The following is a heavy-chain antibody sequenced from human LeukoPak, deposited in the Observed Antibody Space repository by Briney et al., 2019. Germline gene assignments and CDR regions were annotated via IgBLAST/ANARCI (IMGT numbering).Heavy chain of an antibody. D-gene: IGHD6-19*01. CDR1: GFTVSTNH. Sequence: GGSLRLSCAASGFTVSTNHVSWVRLAPGKGLEWVGRIRSKADGGTTDYAAPVKGRFTISRDDSKNTLYLQMNSVKTEDTAVYYCTTYAYSSFYYWGQGTLVTVSS. V-gene: IGHV3-15*01. J-gene: IGHJ4*02. CDR3: TTYAYSSFYY. CDR2: IRSKADGGTT.